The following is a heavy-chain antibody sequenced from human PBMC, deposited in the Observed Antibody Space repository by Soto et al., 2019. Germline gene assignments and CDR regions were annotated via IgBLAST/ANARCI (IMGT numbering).Heavy chain of an antibody. CDR2: IYFSGST. Sequence: QVQLQESGPGLVKPSQTLSLSCTVSGGSISSGGYYWSWIRQHPGKGLEWIGYIYFSGSTYYNPSLKSRVTISVDTSENKFSLKLSSVTAADTAVYSCARGIVVVPAAYFDSWGQGILVTVSS. J-gene: IGHJ4*02. CDR1: GGSISSGGYY. CDR3: ARGIVVVPAAYFDS. D-gene: IGHD2-2*01. V-gene: IGHV4-31*03.